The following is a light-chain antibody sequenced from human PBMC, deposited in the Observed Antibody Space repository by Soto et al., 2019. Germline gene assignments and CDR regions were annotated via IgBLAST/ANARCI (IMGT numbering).Light chain of an antibody. J-gene: IGKJ3*01. CDR1: SAVSSIY. V-gene: IGKV3-20*01. CDR2: GAS. CDR3: HKQKSALT. Sequence: VLTRASVTLAFSPGGRATLSCRASSAVSSIYLACYQQKPGQAPRLLIYGASSRATGIPDRFSGSGSGTDFTLTISRLEPEDFAVYYCHKQKSALTF.